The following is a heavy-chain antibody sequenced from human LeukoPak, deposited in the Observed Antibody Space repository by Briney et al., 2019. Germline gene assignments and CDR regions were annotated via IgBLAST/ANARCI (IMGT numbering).Heavy chain of an antibody. D-gene: IGHD3-10*01. Sequence: GGSLRLSCAASGFTFSSYSMNWVRQAPGKGLEWVSAISGSGGSTSYADSVKGRFTISRDNSKNTLYLQMNSLRAEDTAVYYCAKDGLWFGAHWGQGILVTVSS. V-gene: IGHV3-23*01. CDR2: ISGSGGST. J-gene: IGHJ4*02. CDR1: GFTFSSYS. CDR3: AKDGLWFGAH.